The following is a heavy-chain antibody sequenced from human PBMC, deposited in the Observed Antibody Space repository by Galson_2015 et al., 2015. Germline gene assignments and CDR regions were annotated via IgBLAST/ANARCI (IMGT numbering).Heavy chain of an antibody. CDR1: GYTFTSYG. J-gene: IGHJ4*02. D-gene: IGHD6-19*01. CDR3: ARTPGAYSSGWYFDY. Sequence: SVKVSCKASGYTFTSYGISWVRQAPGQGLEWMGWISAYNGNTNCAQKLQGRVTMTTDTSTSTAYMELRSLRSDDTAVYYCARTPGAYSSGWYFDYWGQGTLVTVSS. CDR2: ISAYNGNT. V-gene: IGHV1-18*01.